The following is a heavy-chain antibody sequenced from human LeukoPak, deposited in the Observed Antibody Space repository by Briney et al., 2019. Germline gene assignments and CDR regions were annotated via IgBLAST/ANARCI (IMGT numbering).Heavy chain of an antibody. J-gene: IGHJ5*02. D-gene: IGHD2-15*01. Sequence: SETLSLTCTVSGGSISSGDYYWSWIRQPPGKGLEWIGYIYYSGSTYYNPSLKSRVTISVDTSKNQFSLKLSSVTAADTAVYYCARDFQGGPNDPWGQGTLVTVSP. CDR2: IYYSGST. CDR3: ARDFQGGPNDP. V-gene: IGHV4-30-4*01. CDR1: GGSISSGDYY.